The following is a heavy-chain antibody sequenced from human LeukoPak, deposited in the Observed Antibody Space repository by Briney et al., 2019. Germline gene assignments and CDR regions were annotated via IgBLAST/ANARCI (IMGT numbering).Heavy chain of an antibody. D-gene: IGHD2/OR15-2a*01. V-gene: IGHV4-59*01. CDR3: ARQLDYFFGV. CDR1: GGSISSYY. J-gene: IGHJ6*04. Sequence: SETLSLTCTVSGGSISSYYWSWIRQPPGKGLEWIGYIYYSGSTNYNPSLKSRVTISVDTSKNQFSLKLSSVTAADTAVYYCARQLDYFFGVWGKGTTVTISS. CDR2: IYYSGST.